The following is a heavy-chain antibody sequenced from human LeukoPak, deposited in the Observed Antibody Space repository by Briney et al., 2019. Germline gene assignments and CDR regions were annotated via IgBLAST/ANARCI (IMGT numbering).Heavy chain of an antibody. D-gene: IGHD4-17*01. Sequence: SETLSLTCTVSGGSISSGDYYWSWIRQHPGKGLEWIGYTYYSGSTYYNPSLKSRVTISVDTSKNQFSLKLSSVTAADTAVYYCARATRDYERVFWGQGTLVTVSS. V-gene: IGHV4-31*03. CDR2: TYYSGST. CDR1: GGSISSGDYY. J-gene: IGHJ4*02. CDR3: ARATRDYERVF.